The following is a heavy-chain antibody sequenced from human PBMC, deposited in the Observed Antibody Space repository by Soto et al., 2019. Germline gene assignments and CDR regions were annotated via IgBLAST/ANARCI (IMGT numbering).Heavy chain of an antibody. D-gene: IGHD1-26*01. CDR2: IYHSGST. Sequence: QLQLQESGSGLVKPSQTLSLTCAVSGGSISSGGYSWSWIRQPPGKGLEWIGYIYHSGSTYYNPFLKSRITISVDRSKNQFSLKLSSVTAADPAVYYCARGGSRGDWFDPWGQGTLVPVSS. J-gene: IGHJ5*02. V-gene: IGHV4-30-2*01. CDR3: ARGGSRGDWFDP. CDR1: GGSISSGGYS.